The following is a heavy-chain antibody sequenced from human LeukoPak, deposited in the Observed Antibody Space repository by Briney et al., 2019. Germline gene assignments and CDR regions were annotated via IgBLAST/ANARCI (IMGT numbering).Heavy chain of an antibody. D-gene: IGHD3-10*01. V-gene: IGHV3-48*04. CDR3: ARSSDGFGGYYMDV. CDR1: GFTFRNYS. Sequence: GGSLRLSCAASGFTFRNYSMNWVRQTPGKGLEWISYISRGGITINYADSVKGRFTISRDNAKNSLYLQMNSLRAEDTAVYYCARSSDGFGGYYMDVWGKGTTVTISS. CDR2: ISRGGITI. J-gene: IGHJ6*03.